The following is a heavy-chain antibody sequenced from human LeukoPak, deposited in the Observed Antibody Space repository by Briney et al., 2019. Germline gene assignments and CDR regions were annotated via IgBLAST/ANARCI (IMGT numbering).Heavy chain of an antibody. CDR3: ARLLYSSSWYIDY. CDR2: IYPRDTDT. J-gene: IGHJ4*02. V-gene: IGHV5-51*01. CDR1: GYSFTSYW. D-gene: IGHD6-13*01. Sequence: QSLKFSCKGPGYSFTSYWIGWVRQMPGKGLEWMGIIYPRDTDTRYCPAVQRQLTISADKSISTAYLQWNRLKASGIAMYYCARLLYSSSWYIDYWGQGTLATVSS.